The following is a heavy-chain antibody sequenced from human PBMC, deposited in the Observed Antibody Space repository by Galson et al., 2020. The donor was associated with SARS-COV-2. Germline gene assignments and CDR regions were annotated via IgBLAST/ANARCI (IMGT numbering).Heavy chain of an antibody. Sequence: KISCKGSGYSFTSYWIGWVRQMPGKGLEWMGIIYPGDSDTRYSPSFQGQVTISADKSISTAYLQWSSLKASDTAMYYCARHGPYGYSSSWYWFDPWGQGTLVTVSS. J-gene: IGHJ5*02. D-gene: IGHD6-13*01. CDR2: IYPGDSDT. V-gene: IGHV5-51*01. CDR3: ARHGPYGYSSSWYWFDP. CDR1: GYSFTSYW.